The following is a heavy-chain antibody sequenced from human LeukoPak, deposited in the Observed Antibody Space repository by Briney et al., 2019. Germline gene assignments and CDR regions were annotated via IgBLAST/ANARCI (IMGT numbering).Heavy chain of an antibody. J-gene: IGHJ4*02. CDR3: VKGRISEDGLDF. V-gene: IGHV3-11*01. CDR2: ISSSGSTI. CDR1: GFTFSDYY. D-gene: IGHD6-13*01. Sequence: PGGSLRLSCAASGFTFSDYYMSWIRQAPGKGLEWVSYISSSGSTIYYADSVKGRFTISRDNSKNMLYLQMNSLRAEDTAVYYCVKGRISEDGLDFWGQGTLVTVSS.